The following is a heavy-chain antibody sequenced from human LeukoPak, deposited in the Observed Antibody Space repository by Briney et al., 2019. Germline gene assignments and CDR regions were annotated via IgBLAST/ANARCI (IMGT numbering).Heavy chain of an antibody. CDR3: ATSTVTHTRDP. J-gene: IGHJ5*02. D-gene: IGHD1-1*01. CDR1: GYTSSDFY. CDR2: INPYSGAT. Sequence: ASVKVSCQASGYTSSDFYCNWVRQTPGQGLEWMGWINPYSGATISAQNFQGRVTLTWDASIGTAYTELSRLRSDDTAVYYCATSTVTHTRDPWGQGTLVTVSS. V-gene: IGHV1-2*02.